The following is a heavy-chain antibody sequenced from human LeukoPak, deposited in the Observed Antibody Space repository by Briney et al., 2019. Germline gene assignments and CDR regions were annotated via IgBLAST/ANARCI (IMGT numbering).Heavy chain of an antibody. V-gene: IGHV3-53*01. Sequence: PGGSLRLSCSASGFTFSSYAMHWVRQAPGKGLEWVSVIYSGGSTYYADSVKGRFTISRDNSKNTLYLQMNSLRAEDTAVYYCARGPYGSGSYYFDYWGQGTLVTVSS. D-gene: IGHD3-10*01. CDR1: GFTFSSYA. J-gene: IGHJ4*02. CDR2: IYSGGST. CDR3: ARGPYGSGSYYFDY.